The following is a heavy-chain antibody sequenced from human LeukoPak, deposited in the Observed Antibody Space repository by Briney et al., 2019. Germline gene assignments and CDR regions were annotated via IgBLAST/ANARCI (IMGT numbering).Heavy chain of an antibody. D-gene: IGHD3-22*01. V-gene: IGHV4-39*01. CDR1: GGSISSSSYY. CDR3: ARQIVVVITTSWFDY. CDR2: IYYSGST. Sequence: SETLSLTCTVSGGSISSSSYYWGWIRQPPGKGMEWIGSIYYSGSTYYNPSLKSRVTIPVDTSNNQFSLKLSSVTAADTAVYYCARQIVVVITTSWFDYWGQGTLVTVSS. J-gene: IGHJ4*02.